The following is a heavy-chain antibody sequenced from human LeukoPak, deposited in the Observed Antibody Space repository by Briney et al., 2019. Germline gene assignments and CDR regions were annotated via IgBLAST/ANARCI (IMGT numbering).Heavy chain of an antibody. J-gene: IGHJ5*02. CDR1: GGSFSGYY. Sequence: SETLSLTCAVYGGSFSGYYWSWIRQPPGKGLEWIGEINHSGSTNYNPSLKSRVTISVDTSKNQFSLKLSSVTAADTAVYYCARGPLSSGSYYWFDPWGQGTLVTVSS. CDR3: ARGPLSSGSYYWFDP. D-gene: IGHD1-26*01. V-gene: IGHV4-34*01. CDR2: INHSGST.